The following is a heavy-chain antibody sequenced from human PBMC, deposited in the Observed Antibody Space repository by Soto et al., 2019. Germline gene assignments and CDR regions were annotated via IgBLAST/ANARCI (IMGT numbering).Heavy chain of an antibody. Sequence: TGGSLRLSCAASGFTVSINYMSWVRQAPGKGLEWVSVIYSGGSTYYADSVKGRFTISRDNSKNTLYLQMNSLRAEDTAVYYCARVSSSSSRDFYYYYYYMDVWGKGTTVTVSS. D-gene: IGHD6-6*01. CDR2: IYSGGST. CDR3: ARVSSSSSRDFYYYYYYMDV. V-gene: IGHV3-66*01. J-gene: IGHJ6*03. CDR1: GFTVSINY.